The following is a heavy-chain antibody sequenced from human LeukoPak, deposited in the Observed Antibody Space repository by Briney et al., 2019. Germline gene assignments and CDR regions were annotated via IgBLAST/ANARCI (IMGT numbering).Heavy chain of an antibody. CDR3: ARVGSTAAGPDY. J-gene: IGHJ4*02. V-gene: IGHV4-61*02. CDR2: IYTSGST. D-gene: IGHD6-13*01. Sequence: PSQTLSLTCTVSGGSISSGSYYWSWIRQPAGKGLEWIGRIYTSGSTNYNPSLKSRVTISVDTSKNQFSLKLSSVTAADTAVYYCARVGSTAAGPDYWGQGTLVTVSS. CDR1: GGSISSGSYY.